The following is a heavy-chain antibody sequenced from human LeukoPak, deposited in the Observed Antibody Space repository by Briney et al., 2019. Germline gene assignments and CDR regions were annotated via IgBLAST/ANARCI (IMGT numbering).Heavy chain of an antibody. CDR2: IYNNGRT. Sequence: SQTLSLTCTVSGGSISSGDYYWSWIRQPPGKGLEWTGYIYNNGRTYYNPSLKSRVTIPVDTSKNLFSLKVSSVTAADAAVYYCARGRSSSWSSFDYWGQGTLVTVSS. CDR1: GGSISSGDYY. CDR3: ARGRSSSWSSFDY. J-gene: IGHJ4*02. D-gene: IGHD6-13*01. V-gene: IGHV4-30-4*01.